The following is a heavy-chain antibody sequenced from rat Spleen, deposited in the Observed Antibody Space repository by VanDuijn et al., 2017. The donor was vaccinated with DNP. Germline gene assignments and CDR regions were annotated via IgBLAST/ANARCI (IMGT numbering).Heavy chain of an antibody. CDR1: GFTFSDYY. Sequence: EVQLVESGGGLVQPGRSLKLSCAASGFTFSDYYMAWVRRAPAKGLEWVAYISYDGGSAYNGDSVKGRFTISRDNVKSTLYLQMNSLRSEDMATYYCSRHVLPLRIWDYWGQGVMVTVSS. D-gene: IGHD1-6*01. CDR2: ISYDGGSA. V-gene: IGHV5-22*01. CDR3: SRHVLPLRIWDY. J-gene: IGHJ2*01.